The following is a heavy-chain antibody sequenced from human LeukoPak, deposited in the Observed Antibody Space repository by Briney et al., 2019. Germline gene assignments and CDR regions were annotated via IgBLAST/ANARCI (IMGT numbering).Heavy chain of an antibody. J-gene: IGHJ4*02. Sequence: ASVKVSCKSSGYTFTYYYIHWVRQATGQGLEWMGLINPSGGSTSYAQKFQGRVTMTRDTSTSTVYMELSSLRSEDTAVYYCAREGPYSDSSRSRFDYWGQGTLVTVSS. CDR2: INPSGGST. V-gene: IGHV1-46*01. CDR3: AREGPYSDSSRSRFDY. CDR1: GYTFTYYY. D-gene: IGHD6-6*01.